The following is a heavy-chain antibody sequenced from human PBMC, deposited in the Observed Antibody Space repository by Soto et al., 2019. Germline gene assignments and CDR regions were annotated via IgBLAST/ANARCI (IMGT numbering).Heavy chain of an antibody. CDR2: ISGSGGST. CDR1: GFTFNNYA. D-gene: IGHD6-19*01. Sequence: PGGSLRLSCAASGFTFNNYAMSCVRQAPGKGLEWVSAISGSGGSTYYADSVKGRFTISRDNSKNTLYLQMNSPRAEATAVYYCAKVDPPRGWTPFDYWGQGTLVNVSS. J-gene: IGHJ4*02. CDR3: AKVDPPRGWTPFDY. V-gene: IGHV3-23*01.